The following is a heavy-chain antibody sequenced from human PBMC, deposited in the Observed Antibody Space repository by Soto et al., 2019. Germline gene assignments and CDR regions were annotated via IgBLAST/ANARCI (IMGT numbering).Heavy chain of an antibody. V-gene: IGHV3-73*02. J-gene: IGHJ4*02. D-gene: IGHD2-15*01. CDR2: IRSNGRT. CDR1: GFTFSASA. CDR3: ARLDCSGGNFYPYYFEH. Sequence: EVQLVESGGGLVQPGGSLELSCAASGFTFSASAMHWVRQASGKGLEWVGRIRSNGRTAYAASMQGRFTISRDDSKKTVYLQLNSLKTDDTAVYYCARLDCSGGNFYPYYFEHWGQGALVTVSA.